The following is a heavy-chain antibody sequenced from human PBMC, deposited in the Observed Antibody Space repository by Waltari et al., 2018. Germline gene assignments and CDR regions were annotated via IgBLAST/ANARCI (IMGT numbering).Heavy chain of an antibody. V-gene: IGHV4-34*01. J-gene: IGHJ4*02. CDR2: INHSGST. Sequence: QVQLQQWGAGLLKPLETLSLTCAVYGGSFSGYYWSWIRQPPGKGLEWIGEINHSGSTNYNPSLKSRVTISVDTSKNQFSLKLSSVTAADTAVYYCARGGRIQLWFSPFDYWGQGTLVTVSS. CDR3: ARGGRIQLWFSPFDY. D-gene: IGHD5-18*01. CDR1: GGSFSGYY.